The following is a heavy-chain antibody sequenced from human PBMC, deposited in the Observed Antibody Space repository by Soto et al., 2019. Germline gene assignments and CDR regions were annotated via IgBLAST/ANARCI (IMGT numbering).Heavy chain of an antibody. Sequence: PSETLSLTCTASGGSVSSRTYYWSWVRQPPGKGLEWIGYIYYSGSANYNPSLKSRVTISVDTSRNQFSLNLNSVTAADTAIYYCASDGGLRYSDVWGQGTTVTVSS. V-gene: IGHV4-61*01. J-gene: IGHJ6*02. D-gene: IGHD3-9*01. CDR1: GGSVSSRTYY. CDR3: ASDGGLRYSDV. CDR2: IYYSGSA.